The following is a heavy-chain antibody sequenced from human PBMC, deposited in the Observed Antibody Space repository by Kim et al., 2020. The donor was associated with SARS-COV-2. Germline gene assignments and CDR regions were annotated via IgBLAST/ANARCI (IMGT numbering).Heavy chain of an antibody. CDR1: GYTFTSYD. V-gene: IGHV1-8*01. D-gene: IGHD3-9*01. CDR2: MNPNSGNT. J-gene: IGHJ4*02. Sequence: ASVKVSCKASGYTFTSYDINWVRQATGQGLEWMGWMNPNSGNTGYAQKFQGRVTMTRNTSISTAYMELSSLRSEDTAVYYCVQAHYDILTGYYNGNWGQGTLVTVSS. CDR3: VQAHYDILTGYYNGN.